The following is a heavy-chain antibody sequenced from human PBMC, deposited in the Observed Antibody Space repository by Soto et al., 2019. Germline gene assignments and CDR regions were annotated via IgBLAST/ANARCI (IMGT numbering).Heavy chain of an antibody. J-gene: IGHJ4*02. Sequence: QVQLVESGEGWVNPGGSLRPSGAPLGSTLIANASNGAGRLPGKGLEWVAFIPYNEINKYYADSVKGRFTISRDNSKNTLYLQMSSLRAEETAVYYCAKDRWVRQLRSYFDYWGQGTLVTVSS. CDR2: IPYNEINK. V-gene: IGHV3-30*02. CDR1: GSTLIANA. D-gene: IGHD4-17*01. CDR3: AKDRWVRQLRSYFDY.